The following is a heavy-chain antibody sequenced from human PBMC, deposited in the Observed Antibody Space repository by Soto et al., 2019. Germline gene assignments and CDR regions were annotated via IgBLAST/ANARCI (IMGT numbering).Heavy chain of an antibody. J-gene: IGHJ4*02. V-gene: IGHV1-18*01. CDR1: GYTFTSYG. CDR2: ISAYNGNT. CDR3: ARDRAGYSGYDPVVDY. D-gene: IGHD5-12*01. Sequence: RASVKVSCKASGYTFTSYGISWVRQAPGQGLEWMGWISAYNGNTNYAQKLQGRVTMTTDTSTSTAYMELRSLRSDDTAVYYCARDRAGYSGYDPVVDYWGQGTLVTVSS.